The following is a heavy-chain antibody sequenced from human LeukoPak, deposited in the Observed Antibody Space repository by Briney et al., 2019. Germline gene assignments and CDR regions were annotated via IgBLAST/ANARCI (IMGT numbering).Heavy chain of an antibody. V-gene: IGHV5-51*01. Sequence: GESLKIPCKVSGYSFSTYWIGWVRQMPGKGLEWMGMIYPGDSDTRYSPSFQGQVTFSADKSISTAYLQWSSLKASDTAMYYCARQEQWLGFDYWGQGTLVTVSS. D-gene: IGHD6-19*01. J-gene: IGHJ4*02. CDR1: GYSFSTYW. CDR3: ARQEQWLGFDY. CDR2: IYPGDSDT.